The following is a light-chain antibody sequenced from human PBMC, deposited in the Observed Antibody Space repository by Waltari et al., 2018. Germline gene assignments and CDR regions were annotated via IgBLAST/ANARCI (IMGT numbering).Light chain of an antibody. CDR2: RAS. Sequence: EIVLTQSPGTLSLSPGERATLPCRASQSIYSTYLAWYQQKPGQAPRILIYRASNRATGVPDRFIGSGSGTDFTLTISRLEPEDFAVFYCQQYGSSPRTFGQGTTVEIK. J-gene: IGKJ1*01. CDR1: QSIYSTY. V-gene: IGKV3-20*01. CDR3: QQYGSSPRT.